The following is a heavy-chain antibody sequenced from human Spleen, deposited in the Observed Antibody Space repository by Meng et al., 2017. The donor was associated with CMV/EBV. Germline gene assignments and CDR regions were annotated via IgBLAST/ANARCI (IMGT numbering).Heavy chain of an antibody. CDR1: GGSISSSSYY. CDR2: IYYSGST. J-gene: IGHJ4*02. D-gene: IGHD6-13*01. Sequence: SETLSLTCTVSGGSISSSSYYWGWIRQPPGKGLEWIGSIYYSGSTYYNPSLKSRVTISVDTSKNQFSLKLSSMTAADTAVYYCARGVAAGGFDYWGQGTLVTVSS. V-gene: IGHV4-39*07. CDR3: ARGVAAGGFDY.